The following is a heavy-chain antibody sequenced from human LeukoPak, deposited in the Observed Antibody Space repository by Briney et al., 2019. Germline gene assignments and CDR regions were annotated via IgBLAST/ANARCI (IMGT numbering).Heavy chain of an antibody. V-gene: IGHV3-15*01. CDR2: IKRKTDGGTT. D-gene: IGHD2-21*01. J-gene: IGHJ3*02. CDR3: TTGTYCGGDCYTSSDAFDI. CDR1: GFTFSNAW. Sequence: GGSLRLSCAASGFTFSNAWMSWVRQAPGKGLEWVGRIKRKTDGGTTDYAARVKGRFTISRDDSKSTLYLQMNSLKTEDTAVYYCTTGTYCGGDCYTSSDAFDIWGQGTMVTVSS.